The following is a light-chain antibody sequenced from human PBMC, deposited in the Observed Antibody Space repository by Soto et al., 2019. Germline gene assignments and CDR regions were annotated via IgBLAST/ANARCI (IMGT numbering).Light chain of an antibody. CDR2: GAS. CDR3: QQYGSSLFT. J-gene: IGKJ3*01. V-gene: IGKV3-15*01. CDR1: QSVSRN. Sequence: EIVMTQSPATLSVSPGERATLSCRASQSVSRNLAWYQQKPGQAPRLLIYGASTRASGIPARFSGSGSGTDFTLTISRLEPEDFAVYYCQQYGSSLFTFGPGTKVDIK.